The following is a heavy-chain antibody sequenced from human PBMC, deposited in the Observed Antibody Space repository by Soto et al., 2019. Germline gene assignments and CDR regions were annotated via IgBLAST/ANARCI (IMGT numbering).Heavy chain of an antibody. CDR3: ARASRQLVYFDY. CDR1: GFTFSSYG. Sequence: QVQLVESGGGVVQPGRSLRLSCAASGFTFSSYGMHWVRQAPGKGLEWVAVIWYDGSNKYYADSVKGRFTISRDNSKNRLYMQMNRLRAEYTAVYYCARASRQLVYFDYWGPGTLVTVSS. D-gene: IGHD6-13*01. J-gene: IGHJ4*02. CDR2: IWYDGSNK. V-gene: IGHV3-33*01.